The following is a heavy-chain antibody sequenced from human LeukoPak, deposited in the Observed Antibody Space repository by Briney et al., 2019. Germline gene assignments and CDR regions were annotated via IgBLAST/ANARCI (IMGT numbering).Heavy chain of an antibody. Sequence: SETLSLTCAVYGGSFSGYYWSWIRQPPGKGLEWIGEINHSGSTNYNPSLKSRVTISVDTSKNQFSLKLSSVTAADTAVYYCARDLLDSYGSRGFDYWGQGSLVTVSS. J-gene: IGHJ4*02. D-gene: IGHD5-18*01. CDR1: GGSFSGYY. V-gene: IGHV4-34*01. CDR3: ARDLLDSYGSRGFDY. CDR2: INHSGST.